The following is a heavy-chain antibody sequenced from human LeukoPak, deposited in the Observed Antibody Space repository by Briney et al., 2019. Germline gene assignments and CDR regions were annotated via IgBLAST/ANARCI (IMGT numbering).Heavy chain of an antibody. CDR1: GFTFTSSA. Sequence: ASVKVSCKASGFTFTSSAMQWVRQARGQRLEWMGWIVVGSGNTNYAQKFQERVTITRDMSTSTAYMELSSLRSEDTAVYYCAALQDRDGYNPWGQGTLVTVSS. J-gene: IGHJ5*02. V-gene: IGHV1-58*02. CDR3: AALQDRDGYNP. D-gene: IGHD5-24*01. CDR2: IVVGSGNT.